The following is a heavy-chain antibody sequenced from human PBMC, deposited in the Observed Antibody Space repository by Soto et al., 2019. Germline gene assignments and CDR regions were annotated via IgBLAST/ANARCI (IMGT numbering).Heavy chain of an antibody. D-gene: IGHD3-9*01. CDR3: AKGGATYGLLTHDY. J-gene: IGHJ4*02. CDR1: RFTFSNFA. CDR2: ITGTSANT. V-gene: IGHV3-23*01. Sequence: EVQLLESGGGLVQPGGSLRLSCAASRFTFSNFAMSWVRQAPGKGLEWVSTITGTSANTYYTDSVKGRFAISRDNSQNHLYLQMTSLTTEDTAVYYCAKGGATYGLLTHDYWGQGTLVTVSS.